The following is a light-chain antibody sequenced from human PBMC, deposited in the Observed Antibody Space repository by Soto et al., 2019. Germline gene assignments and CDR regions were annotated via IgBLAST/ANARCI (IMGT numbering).Light chain of an antibody. CDR3: QQYGNSPRT. J-gene: IGKJ1*01. CDR2: GSS. Sequence: EIVMTQSPATLSVSPGERATLSCRSSQSVSSTYLAWYQQRPGQAPRLLIYGSSTRATGIPDRFTGSGSGIDFTLTISRLEPEDFAVYYCQQYGNSPRTFGQGTKVDIK. CDR1: QSVSSTY. V-gene: IGKV3-20*01.